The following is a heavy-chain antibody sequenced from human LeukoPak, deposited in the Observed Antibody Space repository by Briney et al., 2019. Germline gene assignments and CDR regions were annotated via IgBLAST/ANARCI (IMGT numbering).Heavy chain of an antibody. CDR1: GFTFSSYS. CDR2: ISSSSSYI. Sequence: GGSLRLSXAASGFTFSSYSMNWVRQSPGKGLEWVSSISSSSSYIYYADSVKGRFTISRDHAKNSLYLQMNRLRAEDTAVYYCARDRCSSTSCYCDYWGQGTLVTVSS. D-gene: IGHD2-2*01. V-gene: IGHV3-21*01. CDR3: ARDRCSSTSCYCDY. J-gene: IGHJ4*02.